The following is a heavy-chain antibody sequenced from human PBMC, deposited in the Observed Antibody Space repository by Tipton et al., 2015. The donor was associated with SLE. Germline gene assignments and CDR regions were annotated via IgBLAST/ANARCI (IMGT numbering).Heavy chain of an antibody. CDR2: IYYRKST. CDR1: GDSISSGYY. CDR3: ARGLAMVRGDSMDY. Sequence: TLSLTCAVSGDSISSGYYWGWIRQTPGKGLEWIGSIYYRKSTYYNPSLKSRVTISVDTSKNQFSLKLSSVTAADTAVYYCARGLAMVRGDSMDYWGQGTLVTVSS. J-gene: IGHJ4*02. D-gene: IGHD3-10*01. V-gene: IGHV4-38-2*01.